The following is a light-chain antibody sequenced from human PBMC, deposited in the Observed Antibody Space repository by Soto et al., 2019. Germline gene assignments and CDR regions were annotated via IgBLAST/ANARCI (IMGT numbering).Light chain of an antibody. CDR2: DAS. Sequence: EIVLTQSPATLSLSPGERATLSCRASQSLDSYLAWYQQKPGQAPRLLIYDASNRATGVPARFSDSGSGTDFPLTINSLEPEDFAVYYCQQYGGSPPYTFGQGTKLEIK. V-gene: IGKV3-11*01. J-gene: IGKJ2*01. CDR3: QQYGGSPPYT. CDR1: QSLDSY.